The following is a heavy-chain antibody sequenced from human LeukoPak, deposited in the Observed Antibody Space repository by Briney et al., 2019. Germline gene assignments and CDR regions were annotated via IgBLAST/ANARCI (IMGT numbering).Heavy chain of an antibody. V-gene: IGHV3-21*06. CDR3: VRDVGAVRGEVYFDY. D-gene: IGHD3-10*01. CDR2: IPGIVPYM. J-gene: IGHJ4*02. CDR1: GFTFSTFA. Sequence: GGSLRLSCPASGFTFSTFAMHWVRLSPGKGLEWVSSIPGIVPYMLYADSVTHRFTISRDNTKNLPYLEMNRERAEDTAMYFCVRDVGAVRGEVYFDYWGQGTLVTVSS.